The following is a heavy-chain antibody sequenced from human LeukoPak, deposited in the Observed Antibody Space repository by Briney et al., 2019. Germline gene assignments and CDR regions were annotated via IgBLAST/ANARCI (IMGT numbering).Heavy chain of an antibody. Sequence: GGSLRLSCAASGFAFSNYWMTWVRQAPGKGLEWVANIKQDRSENYYVDSVKGRFTISRDNAKTSLYLQMNSLRAEDTAVYYCARDFGHDFWSGYYDYGMDVWGQGTTVTVSS. J-gene: IGHJ6*02. D-gene: IGHD3-3*01. CDR3: ARDFGHDFWSGYYDYGMDV. CDR2: IKQDRSEN. CDR1: GFAFSNYW. V-gene: IGHV3-7*03.